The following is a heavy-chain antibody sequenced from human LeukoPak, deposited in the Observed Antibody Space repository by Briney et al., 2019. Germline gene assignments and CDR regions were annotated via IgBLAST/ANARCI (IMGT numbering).Heavy chain of an antibody. Sequence: SETLSLTCTVSGYSISSGYYWGWIRQPPGKGLEWIGSIYHSGSTYYNPSLKSRVTISVDTSKNQFSLKLSSVTAADTAVYYCARDLADSKSYWGQGTLVTVSS. J-gene: IGHJ4*02. CDR1: GYSISSGYY. CDR2: IYHSGST. CDR3: ARDLADSKSY. V-gene: IGHV4-38-2*02. D-gene: IGHD2-15*01.